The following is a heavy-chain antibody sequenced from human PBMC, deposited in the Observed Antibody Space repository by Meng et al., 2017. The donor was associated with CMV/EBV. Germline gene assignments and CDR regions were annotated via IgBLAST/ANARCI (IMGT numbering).Heavy chain of an antibody. J-gene: IGHJ4*02. CDR3: ARGAHCSSTSCYNI. CDR1: GYSISSGYY. CDR2: IYHSGST. D-gene: IGHD2-2*01. V-gene: IGHV4-38-2*02. Sequence: SETLSLTCTVSGYSISSGYYWGWIRQPPGKGLEWIGSIYHSGSTNYNPSLKSRVTISVDTSKNQFSLKLSSVTAADTAVYYCARGAHCSSTSCYNIWGQGTLVTVSS.